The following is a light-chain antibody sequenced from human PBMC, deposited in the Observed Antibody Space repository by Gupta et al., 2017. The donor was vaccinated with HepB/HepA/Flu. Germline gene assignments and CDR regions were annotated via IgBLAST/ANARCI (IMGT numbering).Light chain of an antibody. CDR1: QNIDTW. Sequence: DIQMTQSPSTLSASVGDTVTISCRASQNIDTWLAWYQQKPGKAPKLLIYKASILESGVPSRFSGSGSGTDFTLSISSLQPDDFAIYYCQQHKKYSEYTFGPGTKVEVK. CDR3: QQHKKYSEYT. CDR2: KAS. J-gene: IGKJ2*01. V-gene: IGKV1-5*03.